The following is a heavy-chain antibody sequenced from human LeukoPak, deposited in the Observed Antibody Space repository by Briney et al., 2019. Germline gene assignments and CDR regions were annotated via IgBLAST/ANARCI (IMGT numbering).Heavy chain of an antibody. J-gene: IGHJ4*02. CDR2: ISGSGGST. CDR3: AKVANGDPHFDY. V-gene: IGHV3-23*01. Sequence: GGSLRLSCAASGFTFSSYWMNWVRQAPGKGLEWGSAISGSGGSTYYADSVKGRFTISRDNSKNTLYLQMNGLRAEDTAVYYCAKVANGDPHFDYGGQGTLVTVSS. CDR1: GFTFSSYW. D-gene: IGHD4-17*01.